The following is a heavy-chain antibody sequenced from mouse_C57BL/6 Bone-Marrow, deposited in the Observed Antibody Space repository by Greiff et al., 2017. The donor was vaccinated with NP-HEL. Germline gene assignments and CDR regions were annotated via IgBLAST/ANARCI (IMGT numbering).Heavy chain of an antibody. CDR3: ARGITTVVAMDY. D-gene: IGHD1-1*01. CDR1: GYAFTNYL. J-gene: IGHJ4*01. CDR2: INPGSGGT. V-gene: IGHV1-54*01. Sequence: VKVMESGAELVRPGTSVKVSCKASGYAFTNYLIEWVKQRPGQGLEWIGVINPGSGGTNYNEKFKGKATLTADKSSSTAYMQLSSLTSEDSAVYFCARGITTVVAMDYWGQGTSVTVSS.